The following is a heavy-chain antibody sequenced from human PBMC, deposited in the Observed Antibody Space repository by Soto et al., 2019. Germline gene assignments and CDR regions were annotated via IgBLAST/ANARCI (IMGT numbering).Heavy chain of an antibody. J-gene: IGHJ6*02. CDR3: ARSGKCSGGSCFRGYGMDV. CDR1: GGSISSYY. D-gene: IGHD2-15*01. V-gene: IGHV4-59*01. Sequence: SETLSLTCTVSGGSISSYYWSWIRQPPGKGLEWIGYIYYSGSTNYNPSLKSRVTISVDTSKNQFSLKLSSVTAADTAVYYCARSGKCSGGSCFRGYGMDVWGQGTTVTV. CDR2: IYYSGST.